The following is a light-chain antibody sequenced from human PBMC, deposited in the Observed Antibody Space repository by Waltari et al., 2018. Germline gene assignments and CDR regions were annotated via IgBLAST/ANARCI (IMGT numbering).Light chain of an antibody. CDR3: ALYMGGGIWV. CDR1: SGSVSSDHY. CDR2: NTN. V-gene: IGLV8-61*01. Sequence: QTVVTQEPSFSVSPGGTITLTFGLSSGSVSSDHYPSWYQQTPGQPPRTLNYNTNPLSSGVPARCSGCILGEKAALTITGAQADDECAYYCALYMGGGIWVFGGGTYLTVL. J-gene: IGLJ3*02.